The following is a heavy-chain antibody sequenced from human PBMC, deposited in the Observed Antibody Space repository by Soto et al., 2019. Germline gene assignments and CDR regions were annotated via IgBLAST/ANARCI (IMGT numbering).Heavy chain of an antibody. CDR3: ATYRKFFQI. J-gene: IGHJ3*02. Sequence: SETLSLTCAVYGGSFSGYYWSWIRQPPGKGLEWIGFIYNSGSTYYNSSLKSRVTISVDRSKNHFFLNLTSVTAADTAVYYCATYRKFFQIWGQGTKVTVSS. CDR2: IYNSGST. V-gene: IGHV4-34*11. CDR1: GGSFSGYY.